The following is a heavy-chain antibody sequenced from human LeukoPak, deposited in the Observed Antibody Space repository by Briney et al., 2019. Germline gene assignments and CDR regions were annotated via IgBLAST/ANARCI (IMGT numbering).Heavy chain of an antibody. J-gene: IGHJ5*02. D-gene: IGHD3-3*01. V-gene: IGHV3-30-3*01. CDR1: GFTFSSYA. Sequence: PGGSLRLSCAASGFTFSSYAMHWVRQAPGKGLEWVAVISYDGSNKYYADSVKGRFTISRDNSKNTLYLQMNSLRAEDTAVYYCARDRRDVTVSYDFWGGLFDPWGQGTLVTVSS. CDR3: ARDRRDVTVSYDFWGGLFDP. CDR2: ISYDGSNK.